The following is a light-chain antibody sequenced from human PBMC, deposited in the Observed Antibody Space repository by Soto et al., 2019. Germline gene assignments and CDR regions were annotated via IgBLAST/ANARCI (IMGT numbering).Light chain of an antibody. Sequence: EIVLTQSPGTLSLSPGERATLSCRASQSVSSSYLAWYQQKPGQAPRLLIYGASSRATGIPDRFSGSGSGTDFTLTISRLEPEDFAVYYCQQYGSSRPFXGGTKADIK. CDR1: QSVSSSY. CDR2: GAS. J-gene: IGKJ4*01. V-gene: IGKV3-20*01. CDR3: QQYGSSRP.